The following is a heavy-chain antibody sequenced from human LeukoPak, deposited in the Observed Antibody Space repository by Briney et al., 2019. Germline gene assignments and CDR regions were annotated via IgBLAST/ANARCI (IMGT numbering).Heavy chain of an antibody. CDR1: GGSISSYY. CDR3: AKDIGLFPHVSFDP. CDR2: IFYSGST. Sequence: PPETLSLTCTVSGGSISSYYWSWIRQPPGKGLEWIGYIFYSGSTYYNPSLRSRVTISVDTSKNQFSLKLSSVTAADSAVYYCAKDIGLFPHVSFDPWGQGTPVIVSS. D-gene: IGHD2-21*01. J-gene: IGHJ5*02. V-gene: IGHV4-59*12.